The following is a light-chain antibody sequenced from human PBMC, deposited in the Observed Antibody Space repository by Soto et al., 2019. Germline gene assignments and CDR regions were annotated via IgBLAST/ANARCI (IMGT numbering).Light chain of an antibody. CDR3: QQYYSDFFT. CDR1: QSLLYSSNNKTY. V-gene: IGKV4-1*01. Sequence: DIVMTQSPDSLAMSLGERATINCKSSQSLLYSSNNKTYLAWYQHKPGQSPKMLIFWASARESGVPDRFSGSGSEPDFTLTISRLQAEDAAVYYCQQYYSDFFTFGPGTRLEIK. CDR2: WAS. J-gene: IGKJ3*01.